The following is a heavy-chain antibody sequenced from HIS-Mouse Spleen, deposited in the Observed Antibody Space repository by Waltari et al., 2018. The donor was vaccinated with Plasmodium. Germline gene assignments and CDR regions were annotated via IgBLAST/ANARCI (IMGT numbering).Heavy chain of an antibody. CDR1: GGSISSYY. CDR3: ARVGRRIWGAFDI. V-gene: IGHV4-59*01. D-gene: IGHD3-16*01. J-gene: IGHJ3*02. Sequence: QVQLQESGPGLVKPSETLSLTCTVPGGSISSYYWSWIRQPPGKGLEWIGYIYYSGSTNYYPSRKSRVTISVDTSKNQFSLKLSSVTAADTAVYYCARVGRRIWGAFDIWGQGTMVTVSS. CDR2: IYYSGST.